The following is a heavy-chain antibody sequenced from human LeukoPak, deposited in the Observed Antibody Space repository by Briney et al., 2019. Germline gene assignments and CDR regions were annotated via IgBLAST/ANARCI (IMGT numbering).Heavy chain of an antibody. D-gene: IGHD5-24*01. J-gene: IGHJ5*02. CDR3: ARETPPPGRGHDH. V-gene: IGHV3-53*01. CDR1: GFTVTTYY. CDR2: IYSGGST. Sequence: GGSLRLSCAASGFTVTTYYMNWVRQAPGKGLEWLSVIYSGGSTFYADSVKGRFTISRDTSRNIVYLEMNSLRGEDTAVYYCARETPPPGRGHDHWGQGTLVSVSP.